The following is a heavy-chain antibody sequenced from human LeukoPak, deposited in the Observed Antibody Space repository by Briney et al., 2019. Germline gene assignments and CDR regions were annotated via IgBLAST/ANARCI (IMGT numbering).Heavy chain of an antibody. Sequence: SETLSLTCTVSDGSISDYYWSWIRQPPGKGLEWIGYMSYSGSSTYNPSLKSRVTMSVDTSKNQFSLKLTSVTAADTAVYFCVRLGGSADHWGQGALVTASS. CDR2: MSYSGSS. CDR1: DGSISDYY. D-gene: IGHD4-23*01. CDR3: VRLGGSADH. V-gene: IGHV4-59*01. J-gene: IGHJ4*02.